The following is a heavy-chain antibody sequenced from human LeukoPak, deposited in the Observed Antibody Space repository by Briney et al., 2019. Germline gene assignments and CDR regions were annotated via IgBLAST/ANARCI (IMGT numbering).Heavy chain of an antibody. D-gene: IGHD3-10*01. J-gene: IGHJ4*02. CDR2: MNPNSGNT. CDR1: GYTFTSYD. Sequence: ASVKVSCKASGYTFTSYDVNWVRQATGQGLGWMGWMNPNSGNTGYAQKFQGRVTMTRNTSISTAYMELSRLRSDDTAMYYCARYYIEGRCFDYWGQGTLVTVSS. V-gene: IGHV1-8*01. CDR3: ARYYIEGRCFDY.